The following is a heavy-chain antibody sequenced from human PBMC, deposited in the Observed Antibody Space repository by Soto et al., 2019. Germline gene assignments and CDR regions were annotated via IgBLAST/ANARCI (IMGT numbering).Heavy chain of an antibody. D-gene: IGHD3-3*01. CDR1: GFTFRNYW. V-gene: IGHV3-74*01. J-gene: IGHJ4*02. CDR2: ISDYGRV. Sequence: GGSLRLSCAASGFTFRNYWMHWVRQAPGKGLVWVSRISDYGRVNYADSVEGRFTISRDDARSELYLQMSSLRLEDTAVYYCARGGVEPFDYWGQGALVTVSS. CDR3: ARGGVEPFDY.